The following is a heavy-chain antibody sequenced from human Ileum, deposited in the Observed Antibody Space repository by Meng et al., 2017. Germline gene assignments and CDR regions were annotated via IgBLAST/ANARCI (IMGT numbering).Heavy chain of an antibody. CDR3: ARGWAY. V-gene: IGHV3-74*01. D-gene: IGHD5-24*01. CDR1: GFTFSNYW. Sequence: GGSLRLSCAASGFTFSNYWMHWVRQAPGKGLVWVSHINSDGSTTNYADSVEGRFTISRDNAKNTLYLQMNRLRADDTAVYYCARGWAYWGQGTLVTVSS. J-gene: IGHJ4*02. CDR2: INSDGSTT.